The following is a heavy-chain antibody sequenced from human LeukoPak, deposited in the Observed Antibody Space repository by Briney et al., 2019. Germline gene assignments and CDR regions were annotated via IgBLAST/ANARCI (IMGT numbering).Heavy chain of an antibody. V-gene: IGHV3-74*01. J-gene: IGHJ4*02. D-gene: IGHD5-18*01. CDR2: IHIDGRSS. Sequence: GGSLRLSCAASGFPFSMFWMHWVRQAPGKGLVWVSRIHIDGRSSSHADSVKGRFTISRDNAKNTLYLQMNSLRAEDTAVYYCARGGLSGYSSALLDYWGQGALVTVSS. CDR3: ARGGLSGYSSALLDY. CDR1: GFPFSMFW.